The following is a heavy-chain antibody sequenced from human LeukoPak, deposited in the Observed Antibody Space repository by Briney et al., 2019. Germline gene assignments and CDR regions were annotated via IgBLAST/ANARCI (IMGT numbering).Heavy chain of an antibody. CDR2: IYYSGST. Sequence: SETQSLTCTVSGGSISSYYWTWIRQPPGKGLEWIGYIYYSGSTNYNPSLKSRLTISVDTSKNQFSLKLSSVTAADTAVYYCARDNSGDAGFDYWGQGTLVTVSS. CDR1: GGSISSYY. D-gene: IGHD6-19*01. J-gene: IGHJ4*02. V-gene: IGHV4-59*01. CDR3: ARDNSGDAGFDY.